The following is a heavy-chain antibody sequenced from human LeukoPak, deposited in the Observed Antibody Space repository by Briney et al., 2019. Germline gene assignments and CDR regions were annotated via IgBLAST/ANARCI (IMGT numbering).Heavy chain of an antibody. D-gene: IGHD6-19*01. CDR1: GFPFSTYS. Sequence: HSGGSLRLSCVTSGFPFSTYSMNWVRQAPGKGLEWLSYITSTSDTIYYADSVKGRFTISRDNSKNTLYLQMNSLRAEDTAVCYCAREGSGWALSDWGQGTLVTVSS. V-gene: IGHV3-48*01. CDR3: AREGSGWALSD. CDR2: ITSTSDTI. J-gene: IGHJ1*01.